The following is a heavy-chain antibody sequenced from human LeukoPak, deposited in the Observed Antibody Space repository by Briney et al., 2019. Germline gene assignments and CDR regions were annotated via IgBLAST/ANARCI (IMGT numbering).Heavy chain of an antibody. CDR2: ISSGSSYI. CDR1: GFTFNSYS. Sequence: GGSLRLSCAASGFTFNSYSMYWVRQAPGKGLEWVSSISSGSSYIFYADSVKGRFTISRDNAKNSLYLQMNSLRAEDTAVYYCARQVGVDDAFDIWGQGTMVTISS. J-gene: IGHJ3*02. CDR3: ARQVGVDDAFDI. V-gene: IGHV3-21*01. D-gene: IGHD1-26*01.